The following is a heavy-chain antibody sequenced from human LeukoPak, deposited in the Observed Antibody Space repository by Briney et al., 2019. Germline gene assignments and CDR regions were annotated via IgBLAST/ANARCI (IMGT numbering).Heavy chain of an antibody. CDR2: ISYDGSNK. CDR1: GFTFSRYS. J-gene: IGHJ3*02. V-gene: IGHV3-30*18. CDR3: AKDGGFGRTQRITMIEYAFDI. D-gene: IGHD3-22*01. Sequence: PGGSLRLSCAASGFTFSRYSMNWVRQAPGKGLEWVAVISYDGSNKYYADSVKGRFTISRDNSKNTLYLQMNSLRAEDTAVYYCAKDGGFGRTQRITMIEYAFDIWGQGTMVTVSS.